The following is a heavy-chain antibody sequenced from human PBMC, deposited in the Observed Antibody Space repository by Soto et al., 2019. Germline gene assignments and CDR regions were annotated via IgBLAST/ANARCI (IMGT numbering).Heavy chain of an antibody. D-gene: IGHD2-2*01. CDR1: GGSISSSNW. J-gene: IGHJ5*02. Sequence: PSETLSLTCAVSGGSISSSNWWHWVRQPPGKGLEWIGEIHRSGTTNYNPSLKSRVAISVDKSKNQFSLKLNSVTAADTAVYYCARVRQYCSGTSCYLDPWGQGTLVTVSS. V-gene: IGHV4-4*02. CDR2: IHRSGTT. CDR3: ARVRQYCSGTSCYLDP.